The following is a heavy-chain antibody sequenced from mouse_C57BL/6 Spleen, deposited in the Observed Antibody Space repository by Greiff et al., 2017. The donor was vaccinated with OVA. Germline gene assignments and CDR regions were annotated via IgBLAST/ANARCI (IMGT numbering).Heavy chain of an antibody. Sequence: VQLQQPGAELVKPGASVKMSCKASGYTFTSYWITWVKQRPGQGLEWIGDIYPGSGSTNYNEKFKSKATLTVDTSSSTAYMQLSSLTSEDSAVYYCTSRQLRGAWFAYWGQGTLVTVSA. D-gene: IGHD3-2*02. V-gene: IGHV1-55*01. CDR3: TSRQLRGAWFAY. CDR2: IYPGSGST. J-gene: IGHJ3*01. CDR1: GYTFTSYW.